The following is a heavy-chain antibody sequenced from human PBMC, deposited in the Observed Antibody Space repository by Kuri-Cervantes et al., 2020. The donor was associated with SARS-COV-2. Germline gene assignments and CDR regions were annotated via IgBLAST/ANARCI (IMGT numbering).Heavy chain of an antibody. V-gene: IGHV4-59*01. J-gene: IGHJ3*02. CDR3: ARTHYATLLDI. Sequence: GSLRLSCTVSGGSISSYYWSWIRQPPGKGLEWIGYIYYSGSTNYNPSLKSRVTISVDTSKNQFSLKLSSVTAADTAVYYCARTHYATLLDIWGQGTMVPSPQ. CDR2: IYYSGST. D-gene: IGHD2-2*01. CDR1: GGSISSYY.